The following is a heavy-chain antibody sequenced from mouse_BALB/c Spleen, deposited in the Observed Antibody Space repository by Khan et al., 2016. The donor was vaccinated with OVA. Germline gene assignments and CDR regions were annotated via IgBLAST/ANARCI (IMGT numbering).Heavy chain of an antibody. V-gene: IGHV5-17*02. J-gene: IGHJ1*01. CDR2: ISSGSSTI. CDR3: ARTGGNFHWYIAV. D-gene: IGHD2-1*01. CDR1: GFTLSSFG. Sequence: EVQVVESGGGLVQPGGSRKLSCVASGFTLSSFGMHWVRQAPMKGLEWVAYISSGSSTIYYVDTVKGRFTISRDNPTNPLFLQMTSLRSEDTAMYYCARTGGNFHWYIAVWGAGTSVTVSS.